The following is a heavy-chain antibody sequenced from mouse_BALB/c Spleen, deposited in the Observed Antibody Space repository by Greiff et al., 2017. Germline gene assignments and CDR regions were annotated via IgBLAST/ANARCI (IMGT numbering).Heavy chain of an antibody. CDR1: GFTFTDYY. V-gene: IGHV7-3*02. D-gene: IGHD2-1*01. CDR3: ARDGGNPLYYAMDY. Sequence: EVQLVESGGGLVQPGGSLRLSCATSGFTFTDYYMSWVRQPPGKALEWLGFIRNKANGYTTEYSASVKGRFTISRDNSQSILYLQMNTLRAEDSATYYCARDGGNPLYYAMDYWGQGTSVTGSS. CDR2: IRNKANGYTT. J-gene: IGHJ4*01.